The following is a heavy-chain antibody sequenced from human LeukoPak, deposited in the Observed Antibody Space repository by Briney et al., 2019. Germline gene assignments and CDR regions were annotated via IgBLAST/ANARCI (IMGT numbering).Heavy chain of an antibody. CDR1: GVPLSSFR. V-gene: IGHV3-21*01. CDR3: ARAPRQDYYDSSGYPRMDAFDI. J-gene: IGHJ3*02. Sequence: GDSVRLFCAASGVPLSSFRVICLRHAAGKGLEGVSSICCCRSYIYYADSVKGRFTISRDNAKNSLYLQMNSLRAEDTAVYYCARAPRQDYYDSSGYPRMDAFDIWGQGTMVTVSS. CDR2: ICCCRSYI. D-gene: IGHD3-22*01.